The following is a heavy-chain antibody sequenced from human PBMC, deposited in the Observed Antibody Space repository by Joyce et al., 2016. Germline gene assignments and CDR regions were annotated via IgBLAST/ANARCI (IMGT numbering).Heavy chain of an antibody. CDR1: GGSVSSADYH. J-gene: IGHJ4*02. CDR2: IYNTEST. D-gene: IGHD3-9*01. V-gene: IGHV4-30-4*01. CDR3: AGGMGDILTAYFFFDH. Sequence: QVQLQESGPGLVKPSQTLSLTCTVSGGSVSSADYHWSWIRQPPGKGLEWIGYIYNTESTYYNPSLRSRVTMSVDASKNQFSLKLSSVTAADTAVYYCAGGMGDILTAYFFFDHWGLGTLVAVSS.